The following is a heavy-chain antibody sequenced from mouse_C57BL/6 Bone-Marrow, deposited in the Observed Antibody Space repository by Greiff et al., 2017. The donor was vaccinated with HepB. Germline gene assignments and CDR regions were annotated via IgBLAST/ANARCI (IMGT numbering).Heavy chain of an antibody. CDR1: GFTFSDFY. V-gene: IGHV7-1*01. CDR2: SRNKANDYTT. D-gene: IGHD1-1*01. J-gene: IGHJ1*03. CDR3: ARDVYYYGSSYGWYFDV. Sequence: EVKLVESGGGLVQSGRSLRLSCATSGFTFSDFYMEWVRQAPGKGLEWIAASRNKANDYTTEYSASVKGRFIVSRDTSQSILYLQMNALRAEDTAIYYCARDVYYYGSSYGWYFDVWGTGTTVTVSS.